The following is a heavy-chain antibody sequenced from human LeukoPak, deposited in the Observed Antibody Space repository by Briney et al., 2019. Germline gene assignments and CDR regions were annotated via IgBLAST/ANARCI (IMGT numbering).Heavy chain of an antibody. CDR3: AREDSNPKYYYYYGMDV. D-gene: IGHD4-11*01. J-gene: IGHJ6*02. CDR2: INPNSGGT. CDR1: GYTFTGYY. V-gene: IGHV1-2*06. Sequence: ASVNVSCKASGYTFTGYYVNWVRQAPGQGLEWMGRINPNSGGTKYAQKFQGRVTMTRDTSISTAYMELSRLRSDDTAVYYCAREDSNPKYYYYYGMDVWGQGTTVTVSS.